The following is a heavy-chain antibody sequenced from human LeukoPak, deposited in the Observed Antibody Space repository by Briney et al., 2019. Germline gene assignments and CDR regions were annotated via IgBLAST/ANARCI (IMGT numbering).Heavy chain of an antibody. J-gene: IGHJ4*02. CDR2: IYSGGGT. CDR1: GFTVSSNY. CDR3: ARERRDGRWGGDY. D-gene: IGHD5-24*01. Sequence: TGGSLRLSCAASGFTVSSNYMSWVRQAPGKGLEWVSVIYSGGGTYYADSVKGRFTISRDNSKNTVHLQMNSLRAEDTAVYYCARERRDGRWGGDYWGQGTLVTVSS. V-gene: IGHV3-66*01.